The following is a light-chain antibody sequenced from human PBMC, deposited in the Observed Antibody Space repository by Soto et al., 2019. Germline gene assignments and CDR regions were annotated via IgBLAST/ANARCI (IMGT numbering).Light chain of an antibody. CDR3: QQTYITPR. CDR1: QSISSY. CDR2: AAS. J-gene: IGKJ1*01. V-gene: IGKV1-39*01. Sequence: DIQMTQSQSSLSACVGDRVTITCRATQSISSYLNWYQQKPGKDPKLLIYAASSLQSGVPSRFSGSGSGTDFTLTISSLQPEDFATYYCQQTYITPRFGQGSEVDIK.